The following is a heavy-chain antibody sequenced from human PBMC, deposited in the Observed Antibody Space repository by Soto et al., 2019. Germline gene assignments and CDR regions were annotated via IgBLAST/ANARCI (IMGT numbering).Heavy chain of an antibody. CDR1: GFTFSSYG. J-gene: IGHJ6*02. D-gene: IGHD6-13*01. CDR2: ISYDGSNK. CDR3: AKDRLRAAAGMDV. V-gene: IGHV3-30*18. Sequence: QVQVVESGGGVVQPGRSLRLSCAASGFTFSSYGMHWVRQAPGKGLEWVAVISYDGSNKYYADSVKGRFTISRDKSKNTLYLQMNSLRAEDTAVYYCAKDRLRAAAGMDVWGQGTTVTVSS.